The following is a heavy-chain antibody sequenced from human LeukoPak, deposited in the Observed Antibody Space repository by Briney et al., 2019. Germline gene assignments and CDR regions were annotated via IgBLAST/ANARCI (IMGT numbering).Heavy chain of an antibody. CDR2: INPNSGGT. J-gene: IGHJ6*02. V-gene: IGHV1-2*06. D-gene: IGHD3-22*01. CDR3: ASYYYDSSGYYYYYYGMDV. CDR1: GYTFTGYY. Sequence: ASVKVSCKASGYTFTGYYMHWVRQAPGQGLEWIGRINPNSGGTNYAQKFQGRVTMTRDTSISTAYMELSRLRSDDTAVYYCASYYYDSSGYYYYYYGMDVWGQGTTVTVSS.